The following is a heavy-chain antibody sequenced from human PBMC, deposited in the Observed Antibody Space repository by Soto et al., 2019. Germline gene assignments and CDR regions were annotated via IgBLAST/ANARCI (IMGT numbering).Heavy chain of an antibody. J-gene: IGHJ4*02. D-gene: IGHD6-13*01. CDR1: GFTFSSYA. V-gene: IGHV3-30-3*01. CDR3: ANIAGVQDY. Sequence: PGGSLRLSCAASGFTFSSYAMHWVRQAPGKGLEWVAVIPYDGSNKYYADSVKGRFTISRDNSKNTLYLQMNSLRAEDTAVYYCANIAGVQDYWGQGTLVTVSS. CDR2: IPYDGSNK.